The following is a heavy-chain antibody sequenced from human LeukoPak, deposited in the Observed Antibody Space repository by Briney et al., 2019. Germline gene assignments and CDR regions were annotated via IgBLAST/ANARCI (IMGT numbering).Heavy chain of an antibody. CDR2: IYYSGST. CDR3: ARAFLDDYSDRNWFDP. Sequence: SGTLSLTCTVSGGSISSYYWSWIRQPPGKGLEWIGYIYYSGSTNYNPSLKSRVTISVDTSKNQFSLKLSSVTAADTAVYYCARAFLDDYSDRNWFDPWGQGTLVTVSS. J-gene: IGHJ5*02. V-gene: IGHV4-59*01. CDR1: GGSISSYY. D-gene: IGHD4-11*01.